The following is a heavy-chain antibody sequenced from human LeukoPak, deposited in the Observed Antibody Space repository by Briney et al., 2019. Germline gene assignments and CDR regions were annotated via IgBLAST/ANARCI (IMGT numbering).Heavy chain of an antibody. J-gene: IGHJ6*03. CDR3: AREGLITMVRGFRDYYYYYMDV. CDR2: INHSGST. D-gene: IGHD3-10*01. V-gene: IGHV4-34*01. Sequence: SETLSLTCAVYGGSFSGYYWSWIRQPPGKGLEWIGEINHSGSTNYNPSLKSRVTISVDTSKNQFSLKLSSVTAADTAVYYCAREGLITMVRGFRDYYYYYMDVWGKGTTVTVSS. CDR1: GGSFSGYY.